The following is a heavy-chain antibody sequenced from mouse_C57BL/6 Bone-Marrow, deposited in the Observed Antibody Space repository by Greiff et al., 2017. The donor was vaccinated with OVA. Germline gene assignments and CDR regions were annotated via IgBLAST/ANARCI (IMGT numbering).Heavy chain of an antibody. CDR3: ARPDYDYERYFDV. V-gene: IGHV5-17*01. CDR2: ISSGSSTI. J-gene: IGHJ1*03. Sequence: EVMLVESGGGLVKPGGSLKLSCAASGFTFSDYGMHWVRQAPEKGLEWVAYISSGSSTIYYADTVKGRFTISRDNAKNTLFLQMTSLRSEDTAMYYCARPDYDYERYFDVWGTGTTVTVSS. CDR1: GFTFSDYG. D-gene: IGHD2-4*01.